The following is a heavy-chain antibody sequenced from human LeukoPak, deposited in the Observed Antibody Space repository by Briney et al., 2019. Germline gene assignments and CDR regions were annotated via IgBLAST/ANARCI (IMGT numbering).Heavy chain of an antibody. J-gene: IGHJ4*02. D-gene: IGHD5-24*01. CDR3: ARHSRDGLSYGEY. CDR2: VLYTGRT. V-gene: IGHV4-59*08. Sequence: SETLSLTCTVSGDSISNYYWSWIRQPPGKGLEWIGYVLYTGRTVYNPSLKSRVTISVDTSKNQFSLKVSSVTAADTAVYYCARHSRDGLSYGEYWGQGTLVTVSS. CDR1: GDSISNYY.